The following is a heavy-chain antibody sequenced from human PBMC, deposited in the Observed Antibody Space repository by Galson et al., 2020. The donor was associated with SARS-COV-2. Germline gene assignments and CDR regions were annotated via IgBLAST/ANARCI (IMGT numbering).Heavy chain of an antibody. V-gene: IGHV4-59*01. D-gene: IGHD1-26*01. CDR1: GGSISTDY. J-gene: IGHJ4*02. CDR2: IYNSEST. Sequence: ETSETLSLTCSVSGGSISTDYWSWIRQPPGKGLEWIGYIYNSESTNYNASLKSRVTISVDTSKNQFSLKLSSVTAADTAMYYCARDAVGALGDWGQGTLVTVSS. CDR3: ARDAVGALGD.